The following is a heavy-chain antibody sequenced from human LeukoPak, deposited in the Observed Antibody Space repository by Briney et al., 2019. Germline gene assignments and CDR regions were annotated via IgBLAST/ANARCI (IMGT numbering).Heavy chain of an antibody. CDR3: ARHGDGFYHGMDL. J-gene: IGHJ6*01. V-gene: IGHV3-21*01. Sequence: GGSLRLSCAASDFTFSRYSMNWFRQAPGEGLEWVSSISSGGHNIFYGDPVKGRFTISRDNAKNSLYLQMNSLRVEDTAVYYCARHGDGFYHGMDLWGQGTTVTVSS. D-gene: IGHD4-17*01. CDR1: DFTFSRYS. CDR2: ISSGGHNI.